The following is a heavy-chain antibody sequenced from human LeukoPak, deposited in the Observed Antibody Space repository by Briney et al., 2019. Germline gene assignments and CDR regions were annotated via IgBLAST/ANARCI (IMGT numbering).Heavy chain of an antibody. CDR3: AGDIVPEGLAFDL. D-gene: IGHD2-2*01. Sequence: GGSLRLSCAASGFMFGRYWMTWVRQAPGEGLEWVANIDQDGSEKYYVDSVKGRFTISRDNAKNSLYLQTNSLRAEDTAVYYCAGDIVPEGLAFDLWGQGTMVTVSS. CDR1: GFMFGRYW. J-gene: IGHJ3*01. CDR2: IDQDGSEK. V-gene: IGHV3-7*01.